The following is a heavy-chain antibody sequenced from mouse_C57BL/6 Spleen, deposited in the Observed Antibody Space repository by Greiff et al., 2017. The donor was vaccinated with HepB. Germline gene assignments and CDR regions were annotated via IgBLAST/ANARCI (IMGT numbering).Heavy chain of an antibody. V-gene: IGHV1-15*01. Sequence: QVQLQQSGAELVRPGASVTLSCKASGYTFTDYEMHWVKQTPVHGLEWIGAIDPETSGTAYNQKFKGKAILTADKSSSTAYMELRSLTSEDSAVYYCTRLAYGNYYAMDYWGQGTSVTVSS. J-gene: IGHJ4*01. CDR3: TRLAYGNYYAMDY. CDR2: IDPETSGT. D-gene: IGHD2-1*01. CDR1: GYTFTDYE.